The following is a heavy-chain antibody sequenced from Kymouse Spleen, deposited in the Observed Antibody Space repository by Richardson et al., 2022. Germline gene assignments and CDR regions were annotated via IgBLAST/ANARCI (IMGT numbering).Heavy chain of an antibody. J-gene: IGHJ6*02. D-gene: IGHD3-3*01,IGHD3-9*01,IGHD5-12*01. CDR3: ARHTIYYGMDV. CDR2: IYYSGST. V-gene: IGHV4-59*01. Sequence: QVQLQESGPGLVKPSETLSLTCTVSGGSISSYYWSWIRQPPGKGLEWIGYIYYSGSTNYNPSLKSRVTISVDTSKNQFSLKLSSVTAADTAVYYCARHTIYYGMDVWGQGTTVTVSS. CDR1: GGSISSYY.